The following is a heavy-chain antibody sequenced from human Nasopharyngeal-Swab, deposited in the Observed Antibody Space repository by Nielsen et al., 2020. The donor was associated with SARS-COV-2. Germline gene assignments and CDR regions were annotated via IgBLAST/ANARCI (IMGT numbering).Heavy chain of an antibody. Sequence: GGSLRLSCAASGFTFSSYGMHWVRQAPGKGLEWVALIWYDGSNKYYADSVKGRFTISRDNSKNTLYLQINSPRAEDTAVYYCARGNDFRSGYHPYYYDYWGQGTVVTVSS. CDR2: IWYDGSNK. J-gene: IGHJ4*02. CDR1: GFTFSSYG. CDR3: ARGNDFRSGYHPYYYDY. D-gene: IGHD3-3*01. V-gene: IGHV3-33*01.